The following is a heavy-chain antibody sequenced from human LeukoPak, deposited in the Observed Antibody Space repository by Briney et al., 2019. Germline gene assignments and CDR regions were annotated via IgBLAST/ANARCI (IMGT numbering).Heavy chain of an antibody. D-gene: IGHD1-26*01. J-gene: IGHJ4*02. CDR1: GFTLRSYG. V-gene: IGHV3-21*01. CDR2: ISTSSYYI. Sequence: GGSLRLSCAASGFTLRSYGMNWVGQAPGMGLEWVSYISTSSYYIYYADSVKGRFAISRDDAKNSLYLQMHSLRTEDTAVYYCARDASGSSTGLIDSWGQGTLVTVSS. CDR3: ARDASGSSTGLIDS.